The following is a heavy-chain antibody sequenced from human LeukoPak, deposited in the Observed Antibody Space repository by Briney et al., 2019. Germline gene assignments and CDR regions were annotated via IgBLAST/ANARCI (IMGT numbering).Heavy chain of an antibody. V-gene: IGHV5-10-1*01. CDR1: GYSFTSYW. J-gene: IGHJ2*01. CDR3: ARRVSRTYWYFDL. D-gene: IGHD6-13*01. Sequence: QSLRISCKGSGYSFTSYWISWVRQMPGKGLEWMGRIDPSDSYTNYSPSFQGHVTISADKFISTAYLQWSSLKASDTAMYYCARRVSRTYWYFDLWGRGTLVTVSS. CDR2: IDPSDSYT.